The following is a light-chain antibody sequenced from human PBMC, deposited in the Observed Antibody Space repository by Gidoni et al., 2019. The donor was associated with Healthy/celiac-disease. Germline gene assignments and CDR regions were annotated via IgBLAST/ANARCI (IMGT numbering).Light chain of an antibody. Sequence: DTVFTQSPGTLSLSPGERATLSCRASQSVSSSYLAWYQQKPGQAPRLLIYGASSRATGIPDRFSGSGSGTDFTLTISRLEPEDFAVYDCQQYGSPYTFGQGAKLEIK. CDR1: QSVSSSY. V-gene: IGKV3-20*01. CDR2: GAS. CDR3: QQYGSPYT. J-gene: IGKJ2*01.